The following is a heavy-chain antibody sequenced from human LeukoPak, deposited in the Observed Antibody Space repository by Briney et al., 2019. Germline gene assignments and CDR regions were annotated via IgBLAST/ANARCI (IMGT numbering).Heavy chain of an antibody. CDR1: GGSFSGYY. Sequence: SETLSLTCAVYGGSFSGYYWSWIRQPPGKGLEWIGEINHSGSTNYNPSLKSRVTISVDTSKNQFSLKLSSVTAADTAVYYCARIRGAYYYGSGSYYPDYWGQGTLVTVSS. D-gene: IGHD3-10*01. CDR3: ARIRGAYYYGSGSYYPDY. CDR2: INHSGST. V-gene: IGHV4-34*01. J-gene: IGHJ4*02.